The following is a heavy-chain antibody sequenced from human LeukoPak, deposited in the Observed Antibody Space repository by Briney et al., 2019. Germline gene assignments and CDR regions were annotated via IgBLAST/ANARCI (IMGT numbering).Heavy chain of an antibody. V-gene: IGHV1-69*05. J-gene: IGHJ1*01. Sequence: ASVKDSCKASGGTFSSYAISWVRQAPGQGLEWMGGIIPIFGTANYAQKFQGRVTITTDESTSTAYMELSSLRSEDTTVYYCASRPVAREYFQHWGQGTLVTVSS. CDR2: IIPIFGTA. D-gene: IGHD2-15*01. CDR3: ASRPVAREYFQH. CDR1: GGTFSSYA.